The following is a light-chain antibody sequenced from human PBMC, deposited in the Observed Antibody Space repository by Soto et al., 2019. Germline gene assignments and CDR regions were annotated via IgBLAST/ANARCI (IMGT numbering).Light chain of an antibody. CDR3: GTWDNSLRLPYV. CDR1: SSNIGNNY. J-gene: IGLJ1*01. V-gene: IGLV1-51*02. Sequence: QSALTQPPSVSAAPGQKVTISCSGSSSNIGNNYVSWYQQLPGTAPKLLIFENNKRPSGIPDRFSASKSGTSATLAITGLQTGDAADYYCGTWDNSLRLPYVFGTGTKVTV. CDR2: ENN.